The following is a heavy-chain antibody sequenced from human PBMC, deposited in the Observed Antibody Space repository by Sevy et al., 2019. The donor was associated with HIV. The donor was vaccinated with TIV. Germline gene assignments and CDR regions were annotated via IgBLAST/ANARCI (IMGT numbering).Heavy chain of an antibody. CDR1: GFTFSSYA. Sequence: GGSLRLSCAASGFTFSSYAMHWVRQAPGKGLQWVAVISYDGSNKYYADSVKGRFTISSDNSKNTRYLQMNSLRAEDTAVYYCARDRASGSYSPGRGYYYYYGMDVWGQWTTVTVSS. V-gene: IGHV3-30-3*01. J-gene: IGHJ6*02. CDR2: ISYDGSNK. D-gene: IGHD1-26*01. CDR3: ARDRASGSYSPGRGYYYYYGMDV.